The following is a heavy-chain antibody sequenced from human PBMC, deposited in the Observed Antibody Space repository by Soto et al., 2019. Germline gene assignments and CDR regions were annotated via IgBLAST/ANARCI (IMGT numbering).Heavy chain of an antibody. CDR3: AHITYSSWYGRWFEP. D-gene: IGHD6-13*01. CDR2: IYWDDDK. Sequence: QITLKESGPALVKPTQTLTLTCTFSGFSLSTSGVGVGWIRQPPGKALEWLALIYWDDDKRYSPSLKSRLTIPKDTSKNQVVLTMTNMDPVDTATYYCAHITYSSWYGRWFEPWGQGTLVTVAS. J-gene: IGHJ5*02. CDR1: GFSLSTSGVG. V-gene: IGHV2-5*02.